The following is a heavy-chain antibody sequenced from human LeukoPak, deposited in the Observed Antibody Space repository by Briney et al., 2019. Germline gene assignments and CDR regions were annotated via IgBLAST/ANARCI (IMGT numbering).Heavy chain of an antibody. CDR2: ISTYNGNT. Sequence: ASVKVSCKASGYTFTTYGITWVRQAPGQGLEWMGWISTYNGNTNYAQKLQGRVTMTTDTSTSTAYMDLRSLRSDDTTVYYCARYGLGRTTKSFDYWGQGTLVTVSS. CDR3: ARYGLGRTTKSFDY. V-gene: IGHV1-18*01. J-gene: IGHJ4*02. CDR1: GYTFTTYG. D-gene: IGHD1-1*01.